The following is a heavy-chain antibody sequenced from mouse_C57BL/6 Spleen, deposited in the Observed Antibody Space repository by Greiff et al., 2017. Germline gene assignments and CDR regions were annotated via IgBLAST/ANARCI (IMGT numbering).Heavy chain of an antibody. CDR3: AIDYYGSTWFAY. CDR1: GYTFTSYW. CDR2: IHPSDSDT. Sequence: VKLQQPGAELVKPGASVKVSCKASGYTFTSYWMHWVKQRPGQGLEWIGRIHPSDSDTNYNQKFKGKATLTVDKSSSTAYMPLSSLTSKDSAVYYCAIDYYGSTWFAYWGQGTLVTVSA. V-gene: IGHV1-74*01. D-gene: IGHD1-1*01. J-gene: IGHJ3*01.